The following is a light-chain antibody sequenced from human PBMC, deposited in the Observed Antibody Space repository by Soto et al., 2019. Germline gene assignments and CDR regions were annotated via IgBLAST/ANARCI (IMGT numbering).Light chain of an antibody. V-gene: IGKV3-15*01. CDR1: ESVSSN. CDR2: GAS. Sequence: EIVMPQYPDTLSVSPGERATLSCRASESVSSNLAWYQQKPGQAPRLLIYGASTRATGIPARFSASGSGTEFTLTISSLQPDDFATYYCQHDNSYSEAFGQGTNVDIK. CDR3: QHDNSYSEA. J-gene: IGKJ1*01.